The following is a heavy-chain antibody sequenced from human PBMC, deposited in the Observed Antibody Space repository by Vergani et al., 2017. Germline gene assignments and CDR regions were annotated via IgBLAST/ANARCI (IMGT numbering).Heavy chain of an antibody. Sequence: QVQLVESGGGVVQPGRSLRLSCTASGFTFSSYNMHWVRQAPGKGLEWVAAISYDGSNKYYADSVKGLFTLSRDSSKNTWYLQMNSLRTDDMAVYYCAKDGGGNSELDRWGQGTLVTVSS. J-gene: IGHJ4*02. V-gene: IGHV3-30*18. CDR2: ISYDGSNK. CDR1: GFTFSSYN. D-gene: IGHD4-23*01. CDR3: AKDGGGNSELDR.